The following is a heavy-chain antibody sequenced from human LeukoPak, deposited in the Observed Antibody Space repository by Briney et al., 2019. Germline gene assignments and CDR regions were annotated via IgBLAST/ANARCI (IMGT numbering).Heavy chain of an antibody. D-gene: IGHD6-13*01. CDR1: GYTFTSYG. CDR2: ISAYNGNT. Sequence: ASVKVSCKASGYTFTSYGISWVRQAPGQGLEWMGWISAYNGNTDYAQKLQGRVTMTKDISTSTAYMELRSLRSDDTAVYYCAREQGDIAAAGKDYWGQGTLVTVSS. J-gene: IGHJ4*02. CDR3: AREQGDIAAAGKDY. V-gene: IGHV1-18*01.